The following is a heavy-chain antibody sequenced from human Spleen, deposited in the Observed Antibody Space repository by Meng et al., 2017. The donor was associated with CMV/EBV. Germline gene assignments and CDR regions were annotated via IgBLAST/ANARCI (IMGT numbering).Heavy chain of an antibody. CDR1: GYTFTSYY. CDR3: ARAPLSLVVPAYFDY. Sequence: SGYTFTSYYMHWVRQAPGQGLEWMGIINPSGGSTSYAQKFQGRVTMTRDTSTSTVYMELSSLRSEDTAVYYCARAPLSLVVPAYFDYWGQGTLVTVSS. D-gene: IGHD2-2*01. CDR2: INPSGGST. J-gene: IGHJ4*02. V-gene: IGHV1-46*01.